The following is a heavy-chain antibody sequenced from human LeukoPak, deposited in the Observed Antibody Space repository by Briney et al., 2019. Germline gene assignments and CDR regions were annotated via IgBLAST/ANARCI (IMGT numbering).Heavy chain of an antibody. CDR3: ARGRGSTSRY. CDR2: ISTYNGNT. V-gene: IGHV1-18*01. D-gene: IGHD5-12*01. J-gene: IGHJ4*02. CDR1: GYTFTSYG. Sequence: ASVKVSCKASGYTFTSYGITWVRQAPGQGLEWMGWISTYNGNTNYAQNLQGRVTMTADTSTSTAYMELRTLIFDDTAVYYCARGRGSTSRYWGQGTLVTVSS.